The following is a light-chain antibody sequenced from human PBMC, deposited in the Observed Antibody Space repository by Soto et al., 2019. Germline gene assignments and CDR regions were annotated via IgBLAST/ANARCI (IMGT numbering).Light chain of an antibody. V-gene: IGKV1D-12*01. Sequence: DIQMTQSPSSVSASVGDGVTIACRPSQGISSWLAWYQQKPGKAPQLLIYAASSLQSGVPSRFSGRRSGADFTLTISRLQPEDFATYYCQRANSLTFGQGTRLKI. CDR1: QGISSW. CDR2: AAS. J-gene: IGKJ5*01. CDR3: QRANSLT.